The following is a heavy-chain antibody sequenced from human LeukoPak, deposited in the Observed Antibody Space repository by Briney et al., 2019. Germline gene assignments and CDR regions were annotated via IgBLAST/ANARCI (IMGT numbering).Heavy chain of an antibody. J-gene: IGHJ3*02. CDR2: INSDSNYI. D-gene: IGHD3-10*01. CDR3: AVAYYYGSGDAFDI. CDR1: GFTFSTYG. Sequence: KPGRSLRLSCAASGFTFSTYGMNWVRQAPGKGLEWVSSINSDSNYIYYADSVQGRFTISRDNAKNSLYLQMNSLRAEDTAVYYCAVAYYYGSGDAFDIWGQGTKVTVSS. V-gene: IGHV3-21*01.